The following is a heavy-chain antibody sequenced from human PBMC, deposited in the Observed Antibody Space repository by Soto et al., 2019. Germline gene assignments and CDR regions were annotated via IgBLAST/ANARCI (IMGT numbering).Heavy chain of an antibody. D-gene: IGHD3-10*01. J-gene: IGHJ4*02. CDR1: GYTFTSYY. CDR2: INPSGGST. Sequence: GASVKVSCKASGYTFTSYYMHWVRQAPGQGLEWMGIINPSGGSTSYAQKFQGRVTITRDTSASTAYMELSSLTSEDTAVYYCARGGPPIDYWGQGTLVTVSS. V-gene: IGHV1-46*01. CDR3: ARGGPPIDY.